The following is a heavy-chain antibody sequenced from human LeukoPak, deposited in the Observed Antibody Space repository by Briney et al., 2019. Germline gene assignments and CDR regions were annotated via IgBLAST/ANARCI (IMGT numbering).Heavy chain of an antibody. V-gene: IGHV4-31*03. J-gene: IGHJ4*02. Sequence: SETLSLTCTVSGGSISSGGYYWSWIRQHPGKGLEWIGYMYYSGGTYYNPSLQSRVTMSVDTSMNQFSLKLSSVTAADTAVYYCARRGRTSEVFDYWGQGTLVTVSS. CDR2: MYYSGGT. CDR1: GGSISSGGYY. CDR3: ARRGRTSEVFDY. D-gene: IGHD3-10*01.